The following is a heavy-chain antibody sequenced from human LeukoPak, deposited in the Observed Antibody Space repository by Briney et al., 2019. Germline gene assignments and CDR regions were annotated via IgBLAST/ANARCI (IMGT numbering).Heavy chain of an antibody. J-gene: IGHJ2*01. CDR3: ARDLDSSSWYPWYYDSSSDWYFDL. Sequence: PSETLSLTCAVSGGSISSGGYSWSWIRQPPGKGLEWIGYIYHSGSTYYNPSLKSRVTISVDRSKNQFSLKLSSVTAADTAVYYCARDLDSSSWYPWYYDSSSDWYFDLWGRGTLVTVSS. V-gene: IGHV4-30-2*01. CDR1: GGSISSGGYS. D-gene: IGHD6-13*01. CDR2: IYHSGST.